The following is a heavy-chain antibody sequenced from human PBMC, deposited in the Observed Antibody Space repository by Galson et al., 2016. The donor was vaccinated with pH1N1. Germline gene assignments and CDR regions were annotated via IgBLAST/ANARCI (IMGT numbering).Heavy chain of an antibody. CDR3: ARVAYVGYFVDQ. J-gene: IGHJ4*02. CDR1: GFTFSAYS. D-gene: IGHD4-23*01. V-gene: IGHV3-74*01. CDR2: VYTDGGRT. Sequence: SLKLSCTASGFTFSAYSMHWVRQAPGQGLVWVSRVYTDGGRTGYADTVRGRFTITTDNAKNTLYLQMSSLRAEDTAVYYCARVAYVGYFVDQWGQGTLVAVSS.